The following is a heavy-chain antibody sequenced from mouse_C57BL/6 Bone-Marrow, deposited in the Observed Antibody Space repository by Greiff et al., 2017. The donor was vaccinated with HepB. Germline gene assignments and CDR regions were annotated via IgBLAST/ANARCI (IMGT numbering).Heavy chain of an antibody. CDR2: IWSGGST. CDR1: GFSLTSYG. Sequence: QVQLQQSGPGLVQPSQSLSITCTVSGFSLTSYGVHWVRQSPGKGLEWLGVIWSGGSTDYNAAFISRLSISKDNSKSQVFVKMNSLQADDTAIYYCARRPLRLGYYDYDVGYAMDYWGQGTSVTGSS. V-gene: IGHV2-2*01. J-gene: IGHJ4*01. CDR3: ARRPLRLGYYDYDVGYAMDY. D-gene: IGHD2-4*01.